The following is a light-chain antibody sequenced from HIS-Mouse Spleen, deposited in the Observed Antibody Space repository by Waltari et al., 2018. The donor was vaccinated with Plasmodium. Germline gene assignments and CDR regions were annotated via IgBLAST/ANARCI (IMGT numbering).Light chain of an antibody. J-gene: IGKJ4*01. CDR2: AAS. CDR3: QQYYSYLLT. CDR1: QGISSY. V-gene: IGKV1-8*01. Sequence: AIRMTQSPSSFSASTGDRVTITCRARQGISSYLAWYQQKPGKAPKLLIYAASTLQSRVPSRFSGRGSGTDFTLTISCLQSEDFATYYCQQYYSYLLTFGGGTKVEIK.